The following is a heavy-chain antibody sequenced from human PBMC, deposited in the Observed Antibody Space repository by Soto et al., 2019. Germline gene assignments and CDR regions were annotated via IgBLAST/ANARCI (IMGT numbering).Heavy chain of an antibody. D-gene: IGHD2-15*01. V-gene: IGHV1-69*13. CDR2: IIPIFGTA. Sequence: GASVKVSCQASGGTFSSYAISWVRQAPGQGLEWMGGIIPIFGTANYAQKFQGRVTITADESTSTAYMELSSLRSEDTAVYYCARDTHGSSWFDYWGQGTLVTVSS. CDR1: GGTFSSYA. J-gene: IGHJ4*02. CDR3: ARDTHGSSWFDY.